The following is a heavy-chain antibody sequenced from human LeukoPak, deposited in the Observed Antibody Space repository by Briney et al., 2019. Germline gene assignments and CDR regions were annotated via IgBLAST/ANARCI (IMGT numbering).Heavy chain of an antibody. D-gene: IGHD6-19*01. Sequence: GGSLRLSCTASGFTFNTYWMSWVRQTPGEGLEWVANIKQDGSAQYYVDSLKGRFTISRDNAKNSLYLQMNSLGVEDTAVYYCARGRYTSGWYPDYFDFWGQGTRVTVSS. CDR2: IKQDGSAQ. CDR1: GFTFNTYW. V-gene: IGHV3-7*01. CDR3: ARGRYTSGWYPDYFDF. J-gene: IGHJ4*02.